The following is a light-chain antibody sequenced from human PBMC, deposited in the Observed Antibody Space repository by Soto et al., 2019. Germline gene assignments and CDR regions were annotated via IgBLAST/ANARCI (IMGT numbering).Light chain of an antibody. Sequence: SYELTQPPSVSVSPGQTASITCPGEEFEYKYTCWYQQKPGESPVLVIYQDSKRPSGIPERFSASTSWNTATLTISGTQSMDEADYYCQAWDSSTAHVVFGGGTKLTVL. CDR2: QDS. CDR3: QAWDSSTAHVV. CDR1: EFEYKY. J-gene: IGLJ2*01. V-gene: IGLV3-1*01.